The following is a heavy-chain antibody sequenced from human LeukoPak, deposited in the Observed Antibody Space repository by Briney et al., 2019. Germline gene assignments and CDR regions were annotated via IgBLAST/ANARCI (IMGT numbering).Heavy chain of an antibody. Sequence: SETLSLTCSISGGSISSSYWSWIRQPPGKGLEWIGYISYNGNTNYNSSLKSRVTILVDTSKNQFSLKLSSVTAADTAVYYCARTTPEDHYFDYWGQGTLVTVSS. CDR1: GGSISSSY. CDR2: ISYNGNT. J-gene: IGHJ4*02. D-gene: IGHD1-1*01. CDR3: ARTTPEDHYFDY. V-gene: IGHV4-59*01.